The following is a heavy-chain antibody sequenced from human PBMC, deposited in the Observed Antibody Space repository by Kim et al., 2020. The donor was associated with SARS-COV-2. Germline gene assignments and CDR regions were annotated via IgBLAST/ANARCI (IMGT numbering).Heavy chain of an antibody. D-gene: IGHD2-15*01. CDR3: ARDRRGACSGGSCYNNDY. J-gene: IGHJ4*02. Sequence: ASVKVSCKASGYTFTSYAMHWVRQAPGQRLEWMGWINAGNGNTKYSQKFQGRVTITRDTSASTAYMELSSLRSEDTAVYYCARDRRGACSGGSCYNNDYWGQGTLVTVSS. CDR2: INAGNGNT. CDR1: GYTFTSYA. V-gene: IGHV1-3*01.